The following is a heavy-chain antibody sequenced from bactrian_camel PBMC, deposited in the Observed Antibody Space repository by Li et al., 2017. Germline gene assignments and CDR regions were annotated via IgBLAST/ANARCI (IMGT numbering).Heavy chain of an antibody. V-gene: IGHV3S53*01. Sequence: VQLVESGGGEVQAGGSLKLTCVTSSSVYCVGWFRHPPGKREMRKAVATIDTDGGTFYAASVKGRFTMSRDNAKNTVYLQMNSLKTEDTALYYCATQIGLGQGTQVTVS. CDR1: SSVYC. CDR2: IDTDGGT. J-gene: IGHJ4*01.